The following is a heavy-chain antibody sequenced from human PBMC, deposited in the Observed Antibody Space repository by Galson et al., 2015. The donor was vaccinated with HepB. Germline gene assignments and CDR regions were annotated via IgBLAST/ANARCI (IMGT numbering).Heavy chain of an antibody. CDR2: ISSSSSTI. J-gene: IGHJ6*03. D-gene: IGHD3-3*01. V-gene: IGHV3-48*01. CDR3: ARDMSGPFWSDYYYMDV. CDR1: GFTFSSYS. Sequence: SLRLSCAASGFTFSSYSMNWVRQAPGKGLEWVSYISSSSSTIYYADSVKGRFTISRDNAKNSLYLQMNSLRAEDTAVYYCARDMSGPFWSDYYYMDVWGKGTTVTVSS.